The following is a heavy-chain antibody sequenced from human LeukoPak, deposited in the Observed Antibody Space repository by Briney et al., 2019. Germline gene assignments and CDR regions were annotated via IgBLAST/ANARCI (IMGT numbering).Heavy chain of an antibody. CDR3: ARGSSSWYQDWYFDL. CDR1: GGSISSYD. D-gene: IGHD6-13*01. Sequence: SETLSLTCTVSGGSISSYDWSWIRQPAGQGLEWIGRTYTSGSTNYNPSLKSRVTMSVDMSKNQFSLKLSSMIAADTAVYYCARGSSSWYQDWYFDLWGRGTLVTVPS. V-gene: IGHV4-4*07. CDR2: TYTSGST. J-gene: IGHJ2*01.